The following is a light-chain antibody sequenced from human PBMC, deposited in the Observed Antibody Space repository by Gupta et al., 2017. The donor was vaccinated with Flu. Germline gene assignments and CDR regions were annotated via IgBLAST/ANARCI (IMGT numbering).Light chain of an antibody. CDR3: QQYDNYSPLT. CDR1: QSISNL. Sequence: DIQMTPSPSTLSASVGDRVTITCRASQSISNLLAWYQQKPGKAPKLLIYKASSLESGVPSRFSGSGSGTEFTLTIISRQPDDFAAYYCQQYDNYSPLTFGGGTKVEIK. V-gene: IGKV1-5*03. CDR2: KAS. J-gene: IGKJ4*01.